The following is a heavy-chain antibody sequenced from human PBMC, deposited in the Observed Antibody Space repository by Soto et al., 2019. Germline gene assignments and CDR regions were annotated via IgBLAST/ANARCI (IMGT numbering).Heavy chain of an antibody. J-gene: IGHJ5*02. V-gene: IGHV1-18*04. CDR1: GYTFTSYG. D-gene: IGHD2-2*01. CDR3: AREVLGPHDIVVVPAASRCFDP. CDR2: ISAYNGNT. Sequence: ASVKVSCKASGYTFTSYGISWVRQAPGQVLEWLGWISAYNGNTNYAQKLQGRVTMTTDISTSTAYMELRGLRSDETAVYYCAREVLGPHDIVVVPAASRCFDPWGQGTMVTVSS.